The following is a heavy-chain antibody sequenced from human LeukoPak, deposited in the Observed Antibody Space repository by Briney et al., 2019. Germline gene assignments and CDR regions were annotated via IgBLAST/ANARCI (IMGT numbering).Heavy chain of an antibody. CDR1: GGSISSGGYS. J-gene: IGHJ6*02. CDR2: INHSGST. V-gene: IGHV4-39*07. Sequence: PSETLSLTCTVSGGSISSGGYSWSWIRQHPGKGLEWIGEINHSGSTNYNPSLKSRVTISVDTSKNQFSLKLSSVTAADTAVYYCARGRGAGNVIYYGMDVWGQGTTVTVSS. D-gene: IGHD1-1*01. CDR3: ARGRGAGNVIYYGMDV.